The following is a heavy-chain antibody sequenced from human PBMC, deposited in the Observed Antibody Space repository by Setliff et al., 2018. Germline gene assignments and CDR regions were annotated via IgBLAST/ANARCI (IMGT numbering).Heavy chain of an antibody. Sequence: PSETLSLTCTVSGGSISSGVYYWAWIRQPPGKGLEWIGRIYYRGDTYYNASLKSRLTLSVDTSKNQVSLNLRSVTAADTAVYYCARMSGFLYMDVWGKGTTVTVS. CDR2: IYYRGDT. D-gene: IGHD3-3*01. CDR1: GGSISSGVYY. V-gene: IGHV4-39*01. CDR3: ARMSGFLYMDV. J-gene: IGHJ6*03.